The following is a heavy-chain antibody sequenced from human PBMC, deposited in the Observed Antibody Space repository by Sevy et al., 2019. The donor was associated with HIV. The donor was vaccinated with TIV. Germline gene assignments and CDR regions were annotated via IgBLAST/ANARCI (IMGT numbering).Heavy chain of an antibody. J-gene: IGHJ1*01. CDR3: AGGENDDEFFDY. CDR2: TSYDGSNK. V-gene: IGHV3-30*04. Sequence: GGSLRLSCTVSGFIFSNFAMHWVRQAPGKGLEWVSVTSYDGSNKYYADSVKGRFTVSRDNSRNILSLEMSSLTRDDTAVYYCAGGENDDEFFDYWGQGTLVTVSS. D-gene: IGHD3-16*01. CDR1: GFIFSNFA.